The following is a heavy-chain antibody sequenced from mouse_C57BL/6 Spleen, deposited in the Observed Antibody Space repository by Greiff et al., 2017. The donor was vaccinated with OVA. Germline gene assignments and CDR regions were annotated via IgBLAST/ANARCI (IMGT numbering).Heavy chain of an antibody. CDR2: IYPRSGNT. J-gene: IGHJ4*01. CDR1: GYTFTSYG. V-gene: IGHV1-81*01. D-gene: IGHD1-1*01. Sequence: QVQLQQSGAELARPGASVKLSCKASGYTFTSYGISWVKQRTGQGLEWIGEIYPRSGNTYYNEKFKGKATLTADKSSSTAYMELRSLTSEDSAVYFCARRGYYGSSHYAMDYWGQGTSVTVSS. CDR3: ARRGYYGSSHYAMDY.